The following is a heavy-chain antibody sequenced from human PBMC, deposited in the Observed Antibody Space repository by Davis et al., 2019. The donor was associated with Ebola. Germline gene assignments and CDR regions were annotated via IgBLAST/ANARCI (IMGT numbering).Heavy chain of an antibody. V-gene: IGHV4-39*01. CDR3: ARHGRVLLWFGELLSPMDYGMDV. Sequence: PSETLSLTCTVSGCSISSSSYYWGWILQPPGKGLEWIGSIYYSGSTYYNPSLKSRVTISVDTSKNQFSLKLSSVTAADTAVYYCARHGRVLLWFGELLSPMDYGMDVWGQGTTVTVSS. CDR2: IYYSGST. D-gene: IGHD3-10*01. CDR1: GCSISSSSYY. J-gene: IGHJ6*02.